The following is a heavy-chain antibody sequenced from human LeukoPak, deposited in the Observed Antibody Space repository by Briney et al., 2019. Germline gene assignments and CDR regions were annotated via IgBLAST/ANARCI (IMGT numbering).Heavy chain of an antibody. CDR3: ARGTHIPVAGGYYFGY. J-gene: IGHJ4*02. V-gene: IGHV4-34*01. CDR2: INHSGST. Sequence: SETLSLTCAVNGGSFSGYFWSWIRQPPGKGLEWIGEINHSGSTNHNPSLKSRVTISVVTSQNQFSLKLTSVTAADTAVYFCARGTHIPVAGGYYFGYWGQGTLVTVSS. CDR1: GGSFSGYF. D-gene: IGHD6-19*01.